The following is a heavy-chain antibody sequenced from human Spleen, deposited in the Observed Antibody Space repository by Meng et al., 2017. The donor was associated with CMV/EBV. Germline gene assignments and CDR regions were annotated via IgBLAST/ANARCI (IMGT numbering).Heavy chain of an antibody. J-gene: IGHJ4*02. V-gene: IGHV4-4*02. Sequence: SETLSLTCSVSGGSVTSSNWWNWVRQPPGEGLEWIGEIRHGGSTNYNPSLKSRVIMLVDESKNHFSLELSSVPAADTAVYYCSRGGGGYTFDYWGQGILVTVSS. CDR1: GGSVTSSNW. CDR3: SRGGGGYTFDY. D-gene: IGHD3-16*01. CDR2: IRHGGST.